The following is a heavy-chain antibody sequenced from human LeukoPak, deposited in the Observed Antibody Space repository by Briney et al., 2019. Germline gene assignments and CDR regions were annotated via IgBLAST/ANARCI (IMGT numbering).Heavy chain of an antibody. D-gene: IGHD3-10*01. CDR2: IYTSGST. CDR3: ARGLTMVRGGNYYYMDV. V-gene: IGHV4-61*02. CDR1: GGSISSGSYY. J-gene: IGHJ6*03. Sequence: SQTLSLTCTVSGGSISSGSYYWSWVRQPAGKGLEWIGRIYTSGSTNYNPSLKSRVTISVDTSKNQFSLKLSSVTAADTAVYYCARGLTMVRGGNYYYMDVWGKGTTVTVSS.